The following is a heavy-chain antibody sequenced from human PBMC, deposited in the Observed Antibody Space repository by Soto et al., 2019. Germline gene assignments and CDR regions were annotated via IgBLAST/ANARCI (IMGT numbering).Heavy chain of an antibody. CDR1: GGSISSYY. Sequence: PSETLSLTCTVSGGSISSYYWSWIRQPPGKGLEWIGYIYYSGSTNYNPSLKSRVTISVDTSKNQFSLKLSSVTAADTAVYYCARVPPFNDYGDYVNYFDYWGQGTLVTVSS. CDR2: IYYSGST. J-gene: IGHJ4*02. CDR3: ARVPPFNDYGDYVNYFDY. V-gene: IGHV4-59*01. D-gene: IGHD4-17*01.